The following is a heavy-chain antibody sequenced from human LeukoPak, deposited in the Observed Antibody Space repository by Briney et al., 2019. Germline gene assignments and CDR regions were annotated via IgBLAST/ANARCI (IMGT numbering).Heavy chain of an antibody. CDR2: IIPIFGTA. CDR3: ARAIPSGSYFGPVGY. V-gene: IGHV1-69*01. D-gene: IGHD1-26*01. CDR1: GGTFSSYA. Sequence: SVKVSCKASGGTFSSYAISWVRQAPGQGLEWMGGIIPIFGTANYAQKFQGRVTITADESTGTAYMELSSLRSEDTAVYYCARAIPSGSYFGPVGYWGQGTLVTVSS. J-gene: IGHJ4*02.